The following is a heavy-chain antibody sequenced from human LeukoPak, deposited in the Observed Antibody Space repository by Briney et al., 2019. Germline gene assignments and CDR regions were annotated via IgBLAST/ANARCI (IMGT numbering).Heavy chain of an antibody. V-gene: IGHV3-11*06. D-gene: IGHD5-12*01. CDR2: ISGSGHDI. CDR3: AKGGGYDAQYYYYYLDV. Sequence: PGGSLRLSCAASGFTFSDSYMTWVRQAPGKGVEWVAYISGSGHDINYSDSVKGRFTISRDNSKNTLYLQMKILRAEDTAVYYCAKGGGYDAQYYYYYLDVWGKGTTVTISS. J-gene: IGHJ6*03. CDR1: GFTFSDSY.